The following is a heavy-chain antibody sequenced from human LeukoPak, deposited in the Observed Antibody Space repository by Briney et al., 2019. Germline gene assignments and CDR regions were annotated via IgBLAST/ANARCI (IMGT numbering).Heavy chain of an antibody. D-gene: IGHD6-13*01. CDR2: ISSSSSTI. CDR1: GFTFSSYA. V-gene: IGHV3-48*01. CDR3: AKVLEDSSSWYVGYFDY. Sequence: PGGSLRLSCAASGFTFSSYAMSWVRQAPGKGLEWVSYISSSSSTIYYADSVKGRFTISRDNAKNSLYLQMNSLRTEDTALYYCAKVLEDSSSWYVGYFDYWGQGTLVTVSS. J-gene: IGHJ4*02.